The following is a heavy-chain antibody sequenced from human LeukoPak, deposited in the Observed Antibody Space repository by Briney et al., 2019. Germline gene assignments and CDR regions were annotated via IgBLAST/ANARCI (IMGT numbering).Heavy chain of an antibody. CDR1: GYSISSGYY. CDR2: IYHSGST. Sequence: SETLSLTCTVSGYSISSGYYWGWIRQPPGKGLEWIGSIYHSGSTYYNPSLKSRVTISVDTSKNQFSLKLSSVTAADTAVYYCARALLYYDSSGYFDYWGQGTLVTVSS. J-gene: IGHJ4*02. CDR3: ARALLYYDSSGYFDY. D-gene: IGHD3-22*01. V-gene: IGHV4-38-2*02.